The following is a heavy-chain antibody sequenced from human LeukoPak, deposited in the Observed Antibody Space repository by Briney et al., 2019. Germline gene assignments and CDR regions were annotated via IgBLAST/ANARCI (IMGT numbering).Heavy chain of an antibody. CDR1: GGSISSSNW. D-gene: IGHD3-22*01. CDR2: IYHSGST. CDR3: ARVGYYYDSSGYYRAVYFDY. Sequence: SGTLSLTCAVSGGSISSSNWWSWVRQPPGKGLEWIGEIYHSGSTNYNPSLKSRVTISVDKSKNQFSLKLSSVTAADTAVYYCARVGYYYDSSGYYRAVYFDYWGQGTLVTVSS. V-gene: IGHV4-4*02. J-gene: IGHJ4*02.